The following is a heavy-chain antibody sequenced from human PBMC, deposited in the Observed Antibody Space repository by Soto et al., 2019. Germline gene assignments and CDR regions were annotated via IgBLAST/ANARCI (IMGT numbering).Heavy chain of an antibody. D-gene: IGHD2-15*01. V-gene: IGHV1-46*03. CDR3: ARDEEVVVAATHNWFDP. CDR2: INPSGGST. J-gene: IGHJ5*02. Sequence: ASVKVSCKASGYTFTSYYMHWVRQAPGQGLEWMGIINPSGGSTSYAQKFQGRVTMTRDTSTSTVYMELSSLRSEDTAVYYCARDEEVVVAATHNWFDPWGQGTLVTVSS. CDR1: GYTFTSYY.